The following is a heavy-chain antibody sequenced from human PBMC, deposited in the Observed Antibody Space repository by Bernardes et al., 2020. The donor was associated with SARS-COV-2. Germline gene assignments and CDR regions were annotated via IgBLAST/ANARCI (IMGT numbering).Heavy chain of an antibody. CDR1: GFSVSSYS. CDR2: VSTFQK. D-gene: IGHD2-21*02. Sequence: GGSLRLSCVASGFSVSSYSVNWVRRPPGKGLQWISSVSTFQKHYADSVKGRFTTSRDNANNAVLLEMTSLTVEDTAIYYCARDHPSGDPGIWGPGTPVTVSP. CDR3: ARDHPSGDPGI. J-gene: IGHJ4*02. V-gene: IGHV3-21*06.